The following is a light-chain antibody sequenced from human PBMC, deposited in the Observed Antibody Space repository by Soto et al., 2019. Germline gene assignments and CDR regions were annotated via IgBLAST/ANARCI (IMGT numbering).Light chain of an antibody. CDR3: CSYTGAYSLM. CDR1: SSDVGSYNL. CDR2: EGS. V-gene: IGLV2-23*01. J-gene: IGLJ2*01. Sequence: QSALTQPASMSGSPGQSITISCTGTSSDVGSYNLVSWYQQYPGKAPKLIIYEGSKRPSGVSNRFSGSKSGNTAFLTISGLQADDEADYYCCSYTGAYSLMLGGATNLTVL.